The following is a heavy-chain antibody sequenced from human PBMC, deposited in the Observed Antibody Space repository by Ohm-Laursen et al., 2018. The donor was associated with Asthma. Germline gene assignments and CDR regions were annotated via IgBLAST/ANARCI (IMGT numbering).Heavy chain of an antibody. D-gene: IGHD2-15*01. CDR2: IGFGGGYI. CDR1: GFTFSTSD. V-gene: IGHV3-23*01. CDR3: AKGLVVVAATEEFYYYGLDV. Sequence: SLRLSCSASGFTFSTSDMRWVRQVPGKGPEWVSSIGFGGGYISYADSVKGRFTISRDNSKTTLYLQMNSLRADDTAVYYCAKGLVVVAATEEFYYYGLDVWGQGTTVTVSS. J-gene: IGHJ6*02.